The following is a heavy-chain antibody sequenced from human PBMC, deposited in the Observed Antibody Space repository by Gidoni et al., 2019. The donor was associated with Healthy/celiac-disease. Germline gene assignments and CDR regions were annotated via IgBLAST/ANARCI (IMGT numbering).Heavy chain of an antibody. V-gene: IGHV1-69*01. CDR3: ARKEPGVTNSFDY. CDR2: IIPIFGTA. D-gene: IGHD2-21*02. J-gene: IGHJ4*02. Sequence: QVQLVQSGAEVKKPGSSVTVSCQASGGTFSSYAIRWVRQAPGPGLEWMGGIIPIFGTANDAQKFQGRVTITADESTSTAYMELSSLRSEDTAVYYCARKEPGVTNSFDYWGQGTLVTVSS. CDR1: GGTFSSYA.